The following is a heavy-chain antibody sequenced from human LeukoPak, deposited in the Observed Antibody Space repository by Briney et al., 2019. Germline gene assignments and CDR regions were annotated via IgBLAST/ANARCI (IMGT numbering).Heavy chain of an antibody. CDR3: ARQDALGKFPPPFYMDV. V-gene: IGHV4-59*08. CDR1: GASISSYN. D-gene: IGHD3-16*01. Sequence: SETLSLTCTVSGASISSYNWNWIRQPPGKGLEWIGYISESGSTNYNSSLENRVTLSLDASKNEISLNLRSATVADTAVYYCARQDALGKFPPPFYMDVWGKGTTVIVS. CDR2: ISESGST. J-gene: IGHJ6*03.